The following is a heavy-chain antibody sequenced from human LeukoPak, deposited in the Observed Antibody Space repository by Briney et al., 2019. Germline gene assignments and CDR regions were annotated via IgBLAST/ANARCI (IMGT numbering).Heavy chain of an antibody. D-gene: IGHD2-21*01. V-gene: IGHV1-8*01. Sequence: ASVKVSCQTSGYIFTNYDINCVRQATGHGLEWMGWMNPETSGTQPAQKFQGRLTMTMDASAGTAYMELSSLTSDDTAVYYCARFIRHQLPTSDYWGQGTLVTVSS. CDR3: ARFIRHQLPTSDY. CDR2: MNPETSGT. CDR1: GYIFTNYD. J-gene: IGHJ4*02.